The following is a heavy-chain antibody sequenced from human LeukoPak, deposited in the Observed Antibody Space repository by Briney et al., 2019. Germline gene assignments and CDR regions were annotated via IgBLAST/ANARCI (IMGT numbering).Heavy chain of an antibody. CDR1: GGSISSSSHY. CDR3: ARHRYGSGYSAFDY. CDR2: IYYSGNT. J-gene: IGHJ4*02. V-gene: IGHV4-39*01. Sequence: SETLSLTFTVSGGSISSSSHYWGWIRQPPGKGLEWIGSIYYSGNTYYNPSLKSRVTISVDTSKNQFSLKLSSVTAADTAVYHCARHRYGSGYSAFDYWGRGTLVTVSS. D-gene: IGHD3-22*01.